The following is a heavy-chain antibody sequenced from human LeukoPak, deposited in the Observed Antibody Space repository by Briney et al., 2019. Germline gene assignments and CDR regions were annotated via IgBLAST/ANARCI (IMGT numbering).Heavy chain of an antibody. CDR1: GFTFSGFW. CDR2: INSDGSEG. V-gene: IGHV3-7*03. J-gene: IGHJ3*01. CDR3: ARSSYSSSSSV. Sequence: RGSLRLSCAVSGFTFSGFWMSWSRQAPGKGLEWVASINSDGSEGYYADVVKGRFPISRDNAKNSLYLQINSLGAEDTAVYYCARSSYSSSSSVRGQGTMVTVSS. D-gene: IGHD6-6*01.